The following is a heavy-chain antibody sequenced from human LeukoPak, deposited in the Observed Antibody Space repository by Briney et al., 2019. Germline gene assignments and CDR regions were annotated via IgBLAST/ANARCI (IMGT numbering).Heavy chain of an antibody. V-gene: IGHV4-31*03. CDR2: IYYSGST. CDR1: GGSISSGGYY. CDR3: ARFSPSIAARKDWFDP. J-gene: IGHJ5*02. Sequence: SETLSLTCTVSGGSISSGGYYWSWIRQHPGKGLEWIWYIYYSGSTYYNPSLKSRVTISVDTSKNQFSLKLSSVTAADTAVYYCARFSPSIAARKDWFDPWGQGTLVTVSS. D-gene: IGHD6-6*01.